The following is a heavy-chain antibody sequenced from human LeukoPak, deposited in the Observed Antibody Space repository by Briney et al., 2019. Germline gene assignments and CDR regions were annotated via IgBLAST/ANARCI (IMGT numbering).Heavy chain of an antibody. J-gene: IGHJ3*02. CDR3: SGAERITIFGVVIRTDAFDI. CDR1: GYTFTSYG. Sequence: AAVQVSCKASGYTFTSYGISWVRQAPGQGLELMVWISAYNGNTNYAQKLQGRVTMTTDTSTSTAYMELRSLRSDDTAVYYCSGAERITIFGVVIRTDAFDIWGQGTMVTVSS. V-gene: IGHV1-18*01. D-gene: IGHD3-3*01. CDR2: ISAYNGNT.